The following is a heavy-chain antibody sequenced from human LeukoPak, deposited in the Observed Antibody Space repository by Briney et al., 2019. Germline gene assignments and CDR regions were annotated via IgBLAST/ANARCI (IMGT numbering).Heavy chain of an antibody. Sequence: GGSLRLSCAASGFTFSSYSMNWVRQAPGKGLEWVSSISSSSTYIYYADSVKGRFTISRDNAKNSLYLQMDSLRVEDTAFYYCAKDNRRHYTSGPNPDSLHWGQGALVTVSS. CDR3: AKDNRRHYTSGPNPDSLH. V-gene: IGHV3-21*04. CDR1: GFTFSSYS. J-gene: IGHJ4*02. CDR2: ISSSSTYI. D-gene: IGHD6-19*01.